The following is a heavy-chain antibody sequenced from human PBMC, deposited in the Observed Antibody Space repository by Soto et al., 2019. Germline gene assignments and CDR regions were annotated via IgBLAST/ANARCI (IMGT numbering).Heavy chain of an antibody. V-gene: IGHV5-51*01. D-gene: IGHD5-18*01. CDR2: IYPGDSDT. J-gene: IGHJ6*02. Sequence: GESLKISCQGSGFIFTTYWIGWVRQMTGKGLEWMGNIYPGDSDTRYSPSFQGQVTISADKSISTAYLQWASLKASDTAIYYCVRRGYSYAELRVLDVWGQGTTVTVSS. CDR3: VRRGYSYAELRVLDV. CDR1: GFIFTTYW.